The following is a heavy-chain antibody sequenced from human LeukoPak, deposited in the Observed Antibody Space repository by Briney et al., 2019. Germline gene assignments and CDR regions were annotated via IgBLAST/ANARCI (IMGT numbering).Heavy chain of an antibody. CDR2: IYYSGST. V-gene: IGHV4-39*01. CDR1: GGSISSSSYY. CDR3: AAIGITMIVVVTPDY. Sequence: SETLSLTCTVSGGSISSSSYYWGWIRQPPGKGLEWIGSIYYSGSTYYNPSLKSRVTISVDTSKNQFSLKLSSVTAADTAVYYCAAIGITMIVVVTPDYWGQGTLATVSS. J-gene: IGHJ4*02. D-gene: IGHD3-22*01.